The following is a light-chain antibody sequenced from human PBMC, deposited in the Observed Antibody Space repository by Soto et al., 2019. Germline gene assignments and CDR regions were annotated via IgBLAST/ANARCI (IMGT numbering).Light chain of an antibody. Sequence: QSALTQPPSASGSPGQSVTISCTGTSSDVGGYNYVSWYQHHPGKAPKLMISEVNKRPSGVSDRFSGSKSGNTASLTVSGLQAEDEADYYCSSYAGRNSLGVFGGGTKLTVL. CDR2: EVN. CDR1: SSDVGGYNY. CDR3: SSYAGRNSLGV. V-gene: IGLV2-8*01. J-gene: IGLJ2*01.